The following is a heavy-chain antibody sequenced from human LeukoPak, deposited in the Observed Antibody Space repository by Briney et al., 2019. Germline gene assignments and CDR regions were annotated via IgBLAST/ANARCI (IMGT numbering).Heavy chain of an antibody. CDR3: AKGVAVASPYYFDY. Sequence: TGGSLRLSCAASGFTFSSYAMSWVRQAPGKGLEWVSPIRGSGSSTYYADSVKGLFTISRDNSKNTLYLQMNSLRAGDTAVYYCAKGVAVASPYYFDYWGQGTLVTVSS. CDR1: GFTFSSYA. CDR2: IRGSGSST. D-gene: IGHD6-19*01. J-gene: IGHJ4*02. V-gene: IGHV3-23*01.